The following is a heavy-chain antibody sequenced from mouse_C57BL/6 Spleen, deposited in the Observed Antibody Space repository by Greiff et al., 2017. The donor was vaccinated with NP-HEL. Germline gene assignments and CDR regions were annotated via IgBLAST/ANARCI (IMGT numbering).Heavy chain of an antibody. CDR3: ARGGYYSYWYFDV. CDR1: GYSITSGYY. CDR2: ISYDGSN. D-gene: IGHD2-3*01. Sequence: EVQLQQSGPGLVKPSQSLSLTCSVTGYSITSGYYWNWIRQFPGNKLEWMGYISYDGSNNYNPSLKNRISITRDTSKNQFFLKLNSVTTEDTATYYCARGGYYSYWYFDVWGTGTTVTVSS. V-gene: IGHV3-6*01. J-gene: IGHJ1*03.